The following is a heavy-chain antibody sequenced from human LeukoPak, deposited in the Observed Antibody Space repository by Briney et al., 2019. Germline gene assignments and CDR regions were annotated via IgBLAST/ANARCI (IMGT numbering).Heavy chain of an antibody. CDR3: ARFGLGLQQSHYCYYMDV. CDR2: MYHSGDT. V-gene: IGHV4-4*08. CDR1: ADSVSRFY. J-gene: IGHJ6*03. D-gene: IGHD1/OR15-1a*01. Sequence: PSETLSLTCTVSADSVSRFYLSWIRQPPGKGLEWIGYMYHSGDTNYNATLKSRVTISVDPSKNQFSLKLGSVTAADTATYYCARFGLGLQQSHYCYYMDVWGKGTTVTVSS.